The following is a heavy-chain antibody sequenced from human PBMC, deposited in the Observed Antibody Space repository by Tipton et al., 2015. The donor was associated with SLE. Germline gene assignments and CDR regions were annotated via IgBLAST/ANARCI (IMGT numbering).Heavy chain of an antibody. J-gene: IGHJ4*02. CDR2: IYYSGST. D-gene: IGHD4-11*01. CDR3: ARDSTGP. CDR1: GGSISSHY. Sequence: TLSLTCTVSGGSISSHYWSWIRQPPGKGLEWIGYIYYSGSTNYNPSLKSRVTISVDTSKNQFSLKRSSVTAADTAVYYCARDSTGPWVQGTLVTVSS. V-gene: IGHV4-59*11.